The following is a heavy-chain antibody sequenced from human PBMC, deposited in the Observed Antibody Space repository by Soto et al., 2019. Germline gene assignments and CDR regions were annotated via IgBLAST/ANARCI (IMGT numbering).Heavy chain of an antibody. CDR2: IYYSGST. Sequence: SETLSLTCTVSGGSISSGGYYWSWIRQHPGKGLEWIGYIYYSGSTYYNPSLKSRVTISVDTSKNQFSLKLSPVTAADTAVYYCAREVLGYSSSWRYYYGMDVWGQGTTVTVSS. CDR1: GGSISSGGYY. J-gene: IGHJ6*02. D-gene: IGHD6-13*01. CDR3: AREVLGYSSSWRYYYGMDV. V-gene: IGHV4-31*03.